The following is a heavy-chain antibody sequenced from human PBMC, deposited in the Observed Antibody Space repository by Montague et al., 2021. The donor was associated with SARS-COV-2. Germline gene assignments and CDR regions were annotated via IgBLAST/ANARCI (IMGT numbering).Heavy chain of an antibody. J-gene: IGHJ5*02. V-gene: IGHV4-59*08. CDR1: GGSISSYY. D-gene: IGHD3-16*01. CDR3: ARQDPVSRLGP. Sequence: SETLSLTCTVSGGSISSYYWSWIRQPPGKGLEWIVYIYYSGSTNYNPSLKSRVTISVDTSKNQFSLKLSSVTAADTAVYYCARQDPVSRLGPWGQGTLVTVSS. CDR2: IYYSGST.